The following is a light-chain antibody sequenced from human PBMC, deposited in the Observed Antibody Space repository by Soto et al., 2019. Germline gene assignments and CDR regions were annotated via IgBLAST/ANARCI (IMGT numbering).Light chain of an antibody. CDR2: DAS. J-gene: IGKJ5*01. CDR3: QQRSNWPPELN. CDR1: QSVSSY. V-gene: IGKV3-11*01. Sequence: EIVLTQSPATLSLSPGERATLSCRASQSVSSYLAWYQQKPGQAPRLLIYDASNRATGIPARFSGSGSGTDFTLTISSLEPEDFAVYYCQQRSNWPPELNLGQGTRLESK.